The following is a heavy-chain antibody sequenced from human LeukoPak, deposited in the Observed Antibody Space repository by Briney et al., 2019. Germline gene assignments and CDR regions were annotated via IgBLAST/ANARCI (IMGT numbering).Heavy chain of an antibody. V-gene: IGHV4-30-2*01. J-gene: IGHJ4*02. Sequence: SQTLSLTCAVSGGSISSGGYSWSWIRQPPGKGLEWIGYIYHSGSTYYNPSLKSRVTISVDRSKNQFSLKLSSVTAADTAVYYCARGPGTSYYCGSGSYYNLFDYWGQGTLVTVSS. CDR2: IYHSGST. CDR1: GGSISSGGYS. D-gene: IGHD3-10*01. CDR3: ARGPGTSYYCGSGSYYNLFDY.